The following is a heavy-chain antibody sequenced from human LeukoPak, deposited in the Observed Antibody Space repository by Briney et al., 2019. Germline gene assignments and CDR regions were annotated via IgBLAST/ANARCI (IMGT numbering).Heavy chain of an antibody. CDR2: IKIDGTEK. CDR1: GFAFCTYW. D-gene: IGHD1-26*01. J-gene: IGHJ4*02. CDR3: ARRVVGGTDYFDY. Sequence: GGSLRLSCAASGFAFCTYWMTWVRQAPGKGLEWVANIKIDGTEKRYADSVKGRFTISRDNAKNSLYLQMSSLRAEDTAVYYCARRVVGGTDYFDYWGQGTLVTVSS. V-gene: IGHV3-7*01.